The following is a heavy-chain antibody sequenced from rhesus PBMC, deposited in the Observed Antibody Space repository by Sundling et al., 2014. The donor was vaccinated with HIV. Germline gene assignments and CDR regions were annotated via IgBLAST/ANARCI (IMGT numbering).Heavy chain of an antibody. V-gene: IGHV3-201*01. J-gene: IGHJ4*01. CDR2: ISWSGDST. CDR3: ARDYNIWTGYYSAFDF. D-gene: IGHD3-3*01. CDR1: GFTFDDYA. Sequence: EVQLVESGGGLVQPGGSLRLSCVASGFTFDDYAMHWVRQAPGKGLEWVSDISWSGDSTYYTDSVKGRFTISRDNAKNSLYLQMDSLRAEDTALYYCARDYNIWTGYYSAFDFWGQGVLVTVSS.